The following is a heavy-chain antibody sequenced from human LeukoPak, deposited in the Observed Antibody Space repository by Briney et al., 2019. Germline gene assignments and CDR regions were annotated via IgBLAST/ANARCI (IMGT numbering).Heavy chain of an antibody. D-gene: IGHD6-13*01. V-gene: IGHV3-53*01. CDR2: IYSGDRT. Sequence: GGSLRLSCVASGVSVRGSYMSWVRQAPGKGLEWVSVIYSGDRTYYEDSVKGRFTISRDTSKNTLYLQMNILRADDTAMYYCTRDLTGTTWSENDYWGQGTLVTISS. J-gene: IGHJ4*02. CDR3: TRDLTGTTWSENDY. CDR1: GVSVRGSY.